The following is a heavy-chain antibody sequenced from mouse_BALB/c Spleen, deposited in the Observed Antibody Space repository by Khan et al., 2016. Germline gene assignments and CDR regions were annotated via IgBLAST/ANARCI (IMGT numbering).Heavy chain of an antibody. CDR3: AMSRVPHAMDY. CDR2: IYPYNGYT. Sequence: VQLQQSGPELVKPGASVKISCKASGYTFTDHNMHWVKQSHGKSLEWIGYIYPYNGYTGYNQKFKTKATLTVDNSSSTAYLELRSLTSEDSAVYYCAMSRVPHAMDYWGQGTSVTVAS. V-gene: IGHV1S29*02. CDR1: GYTFTDHN. J-gene: IGHJ4*01.